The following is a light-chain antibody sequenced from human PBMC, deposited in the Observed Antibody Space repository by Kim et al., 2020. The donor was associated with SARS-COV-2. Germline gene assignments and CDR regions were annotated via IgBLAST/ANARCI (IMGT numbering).Light chain of an antibody. CDR1: QGINNY. CDR3: QQYNNYPLT. J-gene: IGKJ4*01. V-gene: IGKV1-16*02. Sequence: DIQMTQSPSSLSASVGDRVTITCRASQGINNYLAWFQQQPGKAPKSLIYDASSLQSGVPSKFSGSGSGTDFTLTINSLQPEDFATYYCQQYNNYPLTFGGGTKVEI. CDR2: DAS.